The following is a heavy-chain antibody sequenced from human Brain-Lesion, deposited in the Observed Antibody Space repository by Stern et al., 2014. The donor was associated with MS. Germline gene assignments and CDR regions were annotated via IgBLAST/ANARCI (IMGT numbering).Heavy chain of an antibody. V-gene: IGHV1-8*01. D-gene: IGHD2-2*01. CDR2: MNPYRGNT. J-gene: IGHJ4*02. CDR3: ARAVRNQLLSEY. CDR1: GYTFSSYD. Sequence: VQLVESGAEVKKPGASVKVSCKASGYTFSSYDITWVRQASGHGLEWMGWMNPYRGNTGYAQKFKGRVSRTSDPSISTVYMELTSLTYDDTAVYFCARAVRNQLLSEYWGQGTLVTVSS.